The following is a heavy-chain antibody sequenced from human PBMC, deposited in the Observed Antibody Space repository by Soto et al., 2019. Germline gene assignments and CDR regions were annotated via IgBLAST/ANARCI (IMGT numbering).Heavy chain of an antibody. J-gene: IGHJ4*02. CDR1: GFTFSDYG. V-gene: IGHV3-30*18. CDR3: AKDAGADRPFEY. CDR2: ISYDKSNK. Sequence: QVQLVESGRGVVQPGRSLRLSCVASGFTFSDYGMHWVRQAPGKGLEWVAIISYDKSNKQYADSVKGRFTITRDNSKNTVYLQMNSLRVEDTAVYYCAKDAGADRPFEYWGQGTLVTVGS. D-gene: IGHD2-8*02.